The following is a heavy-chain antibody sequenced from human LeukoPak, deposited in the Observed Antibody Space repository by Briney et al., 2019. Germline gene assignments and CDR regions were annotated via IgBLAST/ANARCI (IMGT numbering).Heavy chain of an antibody. CDR3: ARGPGYGSSWYFDY. J-gene: IGHJ4*02. D-gene: IGHD6-13*01. CDR2: VTGSGAST. CDR1: GFTFSRSA. V-gene: IGHV3-23*01. Sequence: VQPGGSLRLSCAASGFTFSRSAMSWVRQAPGKGLEWVSSVTGSGASTYYADSVKGHFTISRDNSKNTLYLHMNSLRAEDTALYYCARGPGYGSSWYFDYWGQGTLVTVSS.